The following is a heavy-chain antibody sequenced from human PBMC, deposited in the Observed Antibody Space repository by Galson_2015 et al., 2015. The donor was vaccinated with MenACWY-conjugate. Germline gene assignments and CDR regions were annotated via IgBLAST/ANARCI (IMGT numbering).Heavy chain of an antibody. CDR1: GYTFSSFS. CDR3: ARAPVSGTGTSLHY. CDR2: INTNTGTP. D-gene: IGHD6-19*01. V-gene: IGHV7-4-1*02. J-gene: IGHJ4*02. Sequence: SVKVSCKASGYTFSSFSMNWVRQAPGQGLEWMGKINTNTGTPTYAQCFTGRFVFSLDTSVSSAYLQITSLKPDDTAVYFCARAPVSGTGTSLHYWGQGTLVTVSS.